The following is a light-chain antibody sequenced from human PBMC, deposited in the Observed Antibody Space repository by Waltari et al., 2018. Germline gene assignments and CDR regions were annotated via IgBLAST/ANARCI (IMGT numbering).Light chain of an antibody. CDR1: NTDVGAYNS. Sequence: QSALTQPASVSWSPGQSITISCTGTNTDVGAYNSVSWFQQHPGKAPNLIFYEVSNRPSGVSNRCSGSKAGNTASLTISGLQAGDEADYYCNSYTSSSSLDGSVVFGGGTKVT. CDR2: EVS. CDR3: NSYTSSSSLDGSVV. V-gene: IGLV2-14*01. J-gene: IGLJ2*01.